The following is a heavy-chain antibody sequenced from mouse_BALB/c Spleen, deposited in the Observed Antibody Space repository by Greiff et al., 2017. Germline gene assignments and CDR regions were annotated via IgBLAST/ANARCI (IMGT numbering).Heavy chain of an antibody. J-gene: IGHJ2*01. D-gene: IGHD1-1*02. V-gene: IGHV5-12-1*01. CDR2: ISSGGGST. Sequence: EVQVVESGGGLVKPGGSLKLSCAASGFAFSSYDMSWVRQTPEKRLEWVAYISSGGGSTYYPDTVKGRFTISRDNAKNTLYLQMSSLKSEDTAMYYCARHGGTGYFDYWGQGTTLTVSS. CDR3: ARHGGTGYFDY. CDR1: GFAFSSYD.